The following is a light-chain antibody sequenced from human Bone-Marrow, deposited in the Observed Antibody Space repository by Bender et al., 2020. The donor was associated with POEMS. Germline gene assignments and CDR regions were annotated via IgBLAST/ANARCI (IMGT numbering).Light chain of an antibody. CDR3: AAWDDNMKGWV. Sequence: QSVLTQPPSVSGAPGQRVTISCTGSSSNIGADYDVHWYRQFPGTAPKLLIFANTNRPSGVPDRFSGSKSGTSASLAITGLQAEDEADYYCAAWDDNMKGWVFGGGTKVTVL. CDR2: ANT. J-gene: IGLJ3*02. CDR1: SSNIGADYD. V-gene: IGLV1-40*01.